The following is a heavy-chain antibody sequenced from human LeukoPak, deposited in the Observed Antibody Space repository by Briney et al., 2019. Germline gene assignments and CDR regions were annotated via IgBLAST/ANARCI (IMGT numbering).Heavy chain of an antibody. CDR2: INSDGSST. J-gene: IGHJ4*02. V-gene: IGHV3-74*01. CDR3: AGRAFSGSYSGYFDY. Sequence: PGGSLRLSCAASGFTFSSYWMHWVRQAPGKGLVWVSRINSDGSSTSYADSVKGRFTISRDNAKNTLYLQMNSLRAEDTAVYYCAGRAFSGSYSGYFDYWGQGTLVTVSS. CDR1: GFTFSSYW. D-gene: IGHD1-26*01.